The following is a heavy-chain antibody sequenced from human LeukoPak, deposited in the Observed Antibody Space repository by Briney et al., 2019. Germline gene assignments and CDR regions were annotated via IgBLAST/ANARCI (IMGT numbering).Heavy chain of an antibody. J-gene: IGHJ4*02. CDR2: IWISSGNT. Sequence: GGSLRLSCAASGFPFNEYAMNWVRQAPGKGLEWMSDIWISSGNTNSADSVKGRFTISGDNAKKSLYLQMNSLRVEDTAVYYCARDHNYAFDNWGQGTLVTVSS. D-gene: IGHD1-1*01. V-gene: IGHV3-11*06. CDR3: ARDHNYAFDN. CDR1: GFPFNEYA.